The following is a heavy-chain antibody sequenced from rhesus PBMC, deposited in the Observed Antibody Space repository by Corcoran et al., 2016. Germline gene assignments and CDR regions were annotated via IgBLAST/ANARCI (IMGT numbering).Heavy chain of an antibody. Sequence: QVQLQESGPGVVKPSETLSLTCAVSGGSIRDSYRLSWIRQPPGKGLEWIGYIYVSSTSTNYNPSLKSRVTSSKDTSKNQFSLKLSSVTAADTAVYYCASIEYCTGSGCYSVDYWGQGVLVTVSS. CDR3: ASIEYCTGSGCYSVDY. CDR1: GGSIRDSYR. V-gene: IGHV4S10*01. CDR2: IYVSSTST. D-gene: IGHD2-21*01. J-gene: IGHJ4*01.